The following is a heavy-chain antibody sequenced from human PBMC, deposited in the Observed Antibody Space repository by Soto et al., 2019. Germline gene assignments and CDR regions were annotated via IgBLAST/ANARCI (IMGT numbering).Heavy chain of an antibody. V-gene: IGHV2-70*01. CDR3: ARTKYYYGSGSYVDY. CDR2: IDWDDDK. D-gene: IGHD3-10*01. J-gene: IGHJ4*02. CDR1: GFSLSTSGMC. Sequence: SGPTLVNPTQTLTLTCTFSGFSLSTSGMCVSWIRQPPGKALEWLALIDWDDDKYYSTSLKTRLTISKDTSKNQVVLTMTNMDPVATATYYCARTKYYYGSGSYVDYWGQGTPVTVPS.